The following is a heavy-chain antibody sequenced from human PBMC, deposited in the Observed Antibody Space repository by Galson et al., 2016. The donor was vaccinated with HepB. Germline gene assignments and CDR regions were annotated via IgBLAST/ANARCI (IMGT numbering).Heavy chain of an antibody. CDR2: ITPSGGSGRT. D-gene: IGHD6-13*01. CDR3: ARGPYSTSTRFDY. Sequence: SVKVSCKASGYSFTSYYMHWARQAPGQGLEWMGIITPSGGSGRTTYAQTFQGRVTMTTDTATSTVYLELSSLTSDDTAVYYCARGPYSTSTRFDYWGQGTLVTVS. J-gene: IGHJ4*02. V-gene: IGHV1-46*01. CDR1: GYSFTSYY.